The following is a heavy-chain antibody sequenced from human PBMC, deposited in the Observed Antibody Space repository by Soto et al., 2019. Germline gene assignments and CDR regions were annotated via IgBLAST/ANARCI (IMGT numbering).Heavy chain of an antibody. J-gene: IGHJ4*02. CDR1: GYTFTSYG. CDR2: ISAYNGNT. D-gene: IGHD3-22*01. Sequence: QVQLVQSGAEVKKPGASVKVSCKASGYTFTSYGISWVRQAPGQGPEWMGWISAYNGNTNYAQKLQGRGTMTTDTSTSKAYMELRSLRSDDTAVYYCARDSDYSYYYDSTVDYWGQGTLVTVSS. CDR3: ARDSDYSYYYDSTVDY. V-gene: IGHV1-18*01.